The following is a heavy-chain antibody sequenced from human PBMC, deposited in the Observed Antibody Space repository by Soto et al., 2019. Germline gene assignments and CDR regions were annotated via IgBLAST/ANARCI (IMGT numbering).Heavy chain of an antibody. CDR3: ARDGRIVGATWFDP. V-gene: IGHV1-18*01. CDR1: GYTVTSYG. J-gene: IGHJ5*02. Sequence: ASVKVSCKASGYTVTSYGMSWLRQAPGQELECMGWISAYNGNTNYAQKLQGRVTMTTYTSTSTAYLELRSPRSDQTAVYYCARDGRIVGATWFDPWGQGTLVTVSS. D-gene: IGHD1-26*01. CDR2: ISAYNGNT.